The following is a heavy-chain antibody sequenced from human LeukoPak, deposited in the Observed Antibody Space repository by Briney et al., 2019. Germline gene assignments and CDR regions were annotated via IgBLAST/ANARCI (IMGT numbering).Heavy chain of an antibody. CDR2: IWYDGSNK. J-gene: IGHJ4*02. CDR3: ARNSYSSSWIDDY. V-gene: IGHV3-33*01. D-gene: IGHD6-13*01. Sequence: GGSLRLSCAASGFTFSSYGMHWVRQAPGSGLEWVALIWYDGSNKYYADSVKGRFTISRDNSKNTLYLQMNSLRAEDTAVYCCARNSYSSSWIDDYWGQGTLVTVSS. CDR1: GFTFSSYG.